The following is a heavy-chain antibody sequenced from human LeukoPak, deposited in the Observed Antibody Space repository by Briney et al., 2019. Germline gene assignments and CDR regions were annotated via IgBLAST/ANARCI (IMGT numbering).Heavy chain of an antibody. CDR3: ARGGVGSSSWYNYYYYMDV. CDR2: ISAYNGNT. D-gene: IGHD6-13*01. J-gene: IGHJ6*03. V-gene: IGHV1-18*01. Sequence: ASVKVSCKASGYTFTCYGISWVRQAPGQGLEWMGWISAYNGNTNYAQKLQGRVTMTTDTSTSTAYMELRSLRSDDTAVYYCARGGVGSSSWYNYYYYMDVWGKGTTVTVSS. CDR1: GYTFTCYG.